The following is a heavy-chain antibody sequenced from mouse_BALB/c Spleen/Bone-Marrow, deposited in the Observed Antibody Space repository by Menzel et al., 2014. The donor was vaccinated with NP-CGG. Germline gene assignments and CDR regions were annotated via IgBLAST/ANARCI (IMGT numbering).Heavy chain of an antibody. CDR2: INPSSGYT. D-gene: IGHD2-1*01. CDR1: GYTFTTYT. V-gene: IGHV1-4*01. J-gene: IGHJ4*01. Sequence: VKVVESGAELARPGASVKMSCRASGYTFTTYTMHWVKRRPGQGLEWIGYINPSSGYTYYNQKFKDKATLTADKSSSAAYLQLSSLTSEDSAVYYCARVYGNYDAMDYWGQGTSVTVSS. CDR3: ARVYGNYDAMDY.